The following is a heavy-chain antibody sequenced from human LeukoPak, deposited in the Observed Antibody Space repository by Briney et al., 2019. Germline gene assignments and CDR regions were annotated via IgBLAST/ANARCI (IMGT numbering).Heavy chain of an antibody. CDR1: GFTFSSYG. Sequence: PGRSLRLSCAASGFTFSSYGMHWVRQAPGKGLEWVAVIWYDGSNKYYADSVKGRFTISRDNSKNTLYLQMNSLRAEDTAVYYCARDEYYDILTGYPTALYYYYGMDVWGQGTTVTVSS. CDR2: IWYDGSNK. J-gene: IGHJ6*02. D-gene: IGHD3-9*01. CDR3: ARDEYYDILTGYPTALYYYYGMDV. V-gene: IGHV3-33*01.